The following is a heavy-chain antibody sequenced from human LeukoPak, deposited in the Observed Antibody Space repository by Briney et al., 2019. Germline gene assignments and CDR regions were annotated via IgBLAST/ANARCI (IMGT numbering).Heavy chain of an antibody. Sequence: GGSLRLSCAASGFTFSDYYMSWIRQAPGKGLVWVSRINSDGSSTSYADSVKGRFTISRDNAKNTLYLQMDSLRAEDTAVYYCASLCGGNCYRRGSPVDYWGQGTLVTVSS. D-gene: IGHD2-21*02. CDR2: INSDGSST. CDR3: ASLCGGNCYRRGSPVDY. CDR1: GFTFSDYY. V-gene: IGHV3-74*01. J-gene: IGHJ4*02.